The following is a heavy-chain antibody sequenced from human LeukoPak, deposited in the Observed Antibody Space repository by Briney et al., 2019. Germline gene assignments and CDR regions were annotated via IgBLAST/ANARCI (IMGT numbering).Heavy chain of an antibody. CDR1: GYTFTSYG. V-gene: IGHV1-18*01. Sequence: ASVKVSCKASGYTFTSYGISWVRQAPGQGLEWMGWISAYNGNTNYAQKLQGRVTMTTDTSTSTAYMELRSLRSDDTAVYYCASFSTGYSSSWTPNYYYYGMDVWGQGTTVTVSS. D-gene: IGHD6-13*01. CDR2: ISAYNGNT. CDR3: ASFSTGYSSSWTPNYYYYGMDV. J-gene: IGHJ6*02.